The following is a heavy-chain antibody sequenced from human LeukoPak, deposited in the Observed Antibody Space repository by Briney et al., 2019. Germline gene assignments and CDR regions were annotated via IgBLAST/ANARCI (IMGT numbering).Heavy chain of an antibody. V-gene: IGHV3-23*01. CDR3: AKDLLQTFFFDSSGYYSDAFGM. CDR2: TSGSGDNT. Sequence: PGGSLRLSCAASEFTFSNFAMSWVRQAPGKGLEWVSTTSGSGDNTYYADSVKGRFTISRDNSKNTLSLHMNTLRAEDTAVYYCAKDLLQTFFFDSSGYYSDAFGMWGQGTMVTVSP. CDR1: EFTFSNFA. D-gene: IGHD3-22*01. J-gene: IGHJ3*02.